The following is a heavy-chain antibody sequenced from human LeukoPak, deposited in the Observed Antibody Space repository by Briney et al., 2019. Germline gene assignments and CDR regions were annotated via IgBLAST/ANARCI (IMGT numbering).Heavy chain of an antibody. Sequence: SETLSLTCTVSGGSTSSYYWSWIRQPPGKGLEWIGYIYYSESTNYNPSLKSRVTISVDTSKNQFSLKLSSVTAADTAVYYCARALLRPWFDPWGQGTLVTVSS. D-gene: IGHD4-17*01. CDR3: ARALLRPWFDP. CDR2: IYYSEST. J-gene: IGHJ5*02. V-gene: IGHV4-59*01. CDR1: GGSTSSYY.